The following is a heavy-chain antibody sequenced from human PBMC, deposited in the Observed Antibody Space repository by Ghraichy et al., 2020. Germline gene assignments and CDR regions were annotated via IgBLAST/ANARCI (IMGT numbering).Heavy chain of an antibody. CDR1: GVSISDSYYY. V-gene: IGHV4-39*01. CDR2: IYHSGST. CDR3: ARPSAAAGYYYFDF. D-gene: IGHD6-13*01. Sequence: SETLSLTCTVSGVSISDSYYYWGWIRQPPGKGLEWIGSIYHSGSTNYNPSLNGRVTIFIDTSRNQFSLKMSSVTAADTAVYYCARPSAAAGYYYFDFWGHGTLVTVSS. J-gene: IGHJ4*01.